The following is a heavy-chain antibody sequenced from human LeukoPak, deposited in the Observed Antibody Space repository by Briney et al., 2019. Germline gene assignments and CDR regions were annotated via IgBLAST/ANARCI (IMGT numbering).Heavy chain of an antibody. CDR2: MSPNSGDT. CDR3: ARDRVFTIFGVVIIRSFNGDGMDV. Sequence: GASVKVSCKASGYTFTSYDINWVRQATGQGLEWMGWMSPNSGDTGYAQKLQGRVTMTTDTSTSTAYMELRSLRSDDTAVYYCARDRVFTIFGVVIIRSFNGDGMDVWGQGTTVTVSS. CDR1: GYTFTSYD. V-gene: IGHV1-8*01. D-gene: IGHD3-3*01. J-gene: IGHJ6*02.